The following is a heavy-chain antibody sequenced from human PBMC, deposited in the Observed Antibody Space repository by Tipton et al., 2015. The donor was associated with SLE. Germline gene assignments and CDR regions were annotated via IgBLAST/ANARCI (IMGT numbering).Heavy chain of an antibody. CDR3: ASLLTGDGRTD. V-gene: IGHV3-30*04. CDR2: ISYDGSNK. D-gene: IGHD7-27*01. J-gene: IGHJ4*02. Sequence: RSLRLSCAASGFTFSSYAMYWVRQAPGKGLEWVAVISYDGSNKYYADSVKGRFTISRDNSKNTLYLQMNSLRAEDTAVYYCASLLTGDGRTDWGQGTLVTVSS. CDR1: GFTFSSYA.